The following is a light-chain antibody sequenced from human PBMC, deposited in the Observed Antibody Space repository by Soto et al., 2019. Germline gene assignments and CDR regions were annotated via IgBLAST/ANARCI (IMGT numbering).Light chain of an antibody. V-gene: IGKV3-11*01. Sequence: EIVLTQSPATLSLSPGERATLSCRASQSVSRYLAWYQQKPGQAPRLLIYDASNRATGIPARFSGSGSGTDFTLTISSLEPEDFAVYSCQQLDVWPLTFGGGTKVEIK. CDR2: DAS. CDR1: QSVSRY. J-gene: IGKJ4*01. CDR3: QQLDVWPLT.